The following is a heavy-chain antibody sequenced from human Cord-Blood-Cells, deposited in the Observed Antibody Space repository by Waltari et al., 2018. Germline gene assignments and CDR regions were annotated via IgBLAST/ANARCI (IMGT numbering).Heavy chain of an antibody. CDR2: ISSRSSYR. V-gene: IGHV3-21*01. CDR1: GSTFSTYS. CDR3: ASSSGRYRVDFAI. Sequence: EVQLVESGGGLGRPGGALRLTCAASGSTFSTYSMNWLRQAPGKGLEWVSSISSRSSYRYSADSVKGGFTISRDDARNCLYLQMTSLRAEAKAVYCCASSSGRYRVDFAIWGQGTMVTVSS. D-gene: IGHD6-19*01. J-gene: IGHJ3*02.